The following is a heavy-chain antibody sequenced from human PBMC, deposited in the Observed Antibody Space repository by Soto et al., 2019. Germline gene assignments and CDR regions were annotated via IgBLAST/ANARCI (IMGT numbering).Heavy chain of an antibody. J-gene: IGHJ5*02. CDR3: AGQTFTIAAASYGRSNWFDP. CDR1: GGSFSGYY. D-gene: IGHD6-25*01. CDR2: INHSGST. V-gene: IGHV4-34*01. Sequence: PSETLSLTCAVYGGSFSGYYWSWIRQPPGKGLEWIGEINHSGSTNYNPSLKSRLTMSIDTSKNEFSLRLNSVTAADTAVYYCAGQTFTIAAASYGRSNWFDPWGPGTLVTVSS.